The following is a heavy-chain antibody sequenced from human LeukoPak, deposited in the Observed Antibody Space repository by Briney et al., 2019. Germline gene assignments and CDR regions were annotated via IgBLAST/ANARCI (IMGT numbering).Heavy chain of an antibody. J-gene: IGHJ3*02. CDR3: ATHGGGGYNEDDAFNI. Sequence: GVSLRLSCAVSGFTFGDYYMSWIRRARGRGLEWGSYKTGTGVTIQYSDSVEGLFTISRDNAKNSLSMLMNSLRGEDTAVYYCATHGGGGYNEDDAFNIWGQGTMVTVSS. V-gene: IGHV3-11*01. CDR1: GFTFGDYY. CDR2: KTGTGVTI. D-gene: IGHD5-24*01.